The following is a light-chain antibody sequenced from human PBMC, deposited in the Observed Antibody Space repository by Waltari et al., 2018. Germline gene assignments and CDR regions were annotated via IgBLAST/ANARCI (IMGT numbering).Light chain of an antibody. CDR3: QQFNTYPLT. J-gene: IGKJ4*01. V-gene: IGKV1-13*02. CDR2: AAS. CDR1: QVIFSA. Sequence: AFQLTQSPSSLSASVGDRVTISCLASQVIFSALAWYQQKPGQPPKLLIYAASTLESGVPSRFSGSGSGTDFTLTISSLEAEDFATYYCQQFNTYPLTFGGGTRVDIK.